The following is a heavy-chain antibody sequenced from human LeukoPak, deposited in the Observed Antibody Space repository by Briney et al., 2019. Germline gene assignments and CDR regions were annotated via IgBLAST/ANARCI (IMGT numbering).Heavy chain of an antibody. CDR1: RFIFSNYW. D-gene: IGHD6-13*01. CDR3: ARTTYSSSWYYFDK. V-gene: IGHV3-7*01. CDR2: IRQDGSET. J-gene: IGHJ4*02. Sequence: GGSLRFSCAASRFIFSNYWMTWVRQAPGKGLEWVANIRQDGSETNYVDSVKGRFTISRDNAKNSLYLQMNSLKGEDTAVYYCARTTYSSSWYYFDKWGQGTLVTVSS.